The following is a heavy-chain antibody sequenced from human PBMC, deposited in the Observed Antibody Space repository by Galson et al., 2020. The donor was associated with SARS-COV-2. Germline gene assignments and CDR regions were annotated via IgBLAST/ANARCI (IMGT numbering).Heavy chain of an antibody. CDR1: GLTFSGYG. CDR2: ISYDGSDK. Sequence: GESLKISCAASGLTFSGYGMHWVRQAPGKGLEWVAVISYDGSDKYYADSVKGRFTISRDNPKNTRFLQMNSLKTEDTAVYYCAKCSIAVAVDYWGQGTLVTVSS. V-gene: IGHV3-30*18. D-gene: IGHD6-19*01. J-gene: IGHJ4*02. CDR3: AKCSIAVAVDY.